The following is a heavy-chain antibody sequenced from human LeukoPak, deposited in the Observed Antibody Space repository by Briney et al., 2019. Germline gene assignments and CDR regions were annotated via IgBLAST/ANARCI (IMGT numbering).Heavy chain of an antibody. CDR3: ARARSIAVAGLRSPYFDY. V-gene: IGHV1-69*13. CDR2: IIPIFGTA. CDR1: GGTFSSYA. D-gene: IGHD6-19*01. Sequence: SVKVSCKASGGTFSSYAISWVRQAPGQGLEWMGGIIPIFGTANYAQKFQGRVTITADESTSTAYMELSSLRSEDTAVYYCARARSIAVAGLRSPYFDYWGQGTLVTVSS. J-gene: IGHJ4*02.